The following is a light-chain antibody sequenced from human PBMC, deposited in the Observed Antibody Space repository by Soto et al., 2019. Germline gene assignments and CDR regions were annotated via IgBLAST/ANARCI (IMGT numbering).Light chain of an antibody. V-gene: IGLV2-8*01. CDR2: EVN. J-gene: IGLJ1*01. CDR3: SSYGGYNNVV. CDR1: SSDVGGYNY. Sequence: LTQPPSASGSPGQSVTISCTGTSSDVGGYNYVSWFQQHPGKAPKLIIHEVNQRPSGVPDRFSGSKSGNTASLTVSGLQAEDEGTYYCSSYGGYNNVVFGTGTKLTVL.